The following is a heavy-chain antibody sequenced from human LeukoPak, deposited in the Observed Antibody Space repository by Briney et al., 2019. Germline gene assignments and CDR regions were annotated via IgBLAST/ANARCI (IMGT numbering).Heavy chain of an antibody. CDR1: GYTFTSYG. D-gene: IGHD3-22*01. V-gene: IGHV1-2*04. CDR3: ARDYAPYYYDSSGYSPYYYGMDV. Sequence: ASVKVSCKASGYTFTSYGISWVRQAPGQGLEWMGWINPNSGGTNYTQKFQGWVTMTRDTSISTAYMELSRLRSDDTAVYYCARDYAPYYYDSSGYSPYYYGMDVWGQGTTVTVSS. J-gene: IGHJ6*02. CDR2: INPNSGGT.